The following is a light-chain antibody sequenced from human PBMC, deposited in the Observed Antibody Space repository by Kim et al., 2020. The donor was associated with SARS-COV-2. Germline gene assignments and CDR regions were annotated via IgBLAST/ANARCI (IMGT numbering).Light chain of an antibody. J-gene: IGLJ3*02. Sequence: SYELTQPPSVSVSPGQTARITCSGDALAKQYAFWFQQKPGQAPVLVIYNDSDRPSGIHERFSGSSSGTTVTLTISGVQAEDEADYYCQSADSIGTYWVLGGGTKVTVL. V-gene: IGLV3-25*03. CDR1: ALAKQY. CDR3: QSADSIGTYWV. CDR2: NDS.